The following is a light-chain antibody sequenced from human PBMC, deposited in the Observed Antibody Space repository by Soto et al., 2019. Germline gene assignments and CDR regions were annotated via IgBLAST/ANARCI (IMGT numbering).Light chain of an antibody. CDR3: QQYDSSPGT. CDR2: GAS. J-gene: IGKJ1*01. Sequence: EVVLTQSPVTLALSPGERAPLXXRARQSGISSYLAWYQQKPGQAPRXXIYGASSRATGIPDRFSGSGSGTDFTLTISRLEPEDFAVYYCQQYDSSPGTFGQGTKVEIK. V-gene: IGKV3-20*01. CDR1: QSGISSY.